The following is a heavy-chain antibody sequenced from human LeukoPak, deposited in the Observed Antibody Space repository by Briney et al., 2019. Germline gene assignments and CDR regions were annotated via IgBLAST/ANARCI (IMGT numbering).Heavy chain of an antibody. V-gene: IGHV4-61*02. CDR1: GGSISSGSYY. CDR3: ARGLSWSEDAFDI. D-gene: IGHD6-13*01. Sequence: SQTLSLTCTVSGGSISSGSYYWSWIRQPAGKGLEWIGRIYTCGSTNYNPSLKSRVTISVDTSKNQFSLKLSSVTAADTAVYYCARGLSWSEDAFDIWGQGTMVTVSS. J-gene: IGHJ3*02. CDR2: IYTCGST.